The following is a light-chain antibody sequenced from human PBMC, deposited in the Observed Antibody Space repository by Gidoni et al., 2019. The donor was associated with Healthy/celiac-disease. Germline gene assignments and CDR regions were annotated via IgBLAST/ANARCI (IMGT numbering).Light chain of an antibody. CDR1: SSDVGGYNY. Sequence: QSALTQPASVSGSPGQSITISCTGTSSDVGGYNYVSWYQQHPGKAPKLMIYEVSNRPSGVSNRFSGSKSGNTASLTTSGLQAEDEADYYCSSYTSSSTLVVFGGGTKLXVX. CDR2: EVS. CDR3: SSYTSSSTLVV. J-gene: IGLJ2*01. V-gene: IGLV2-14*01.